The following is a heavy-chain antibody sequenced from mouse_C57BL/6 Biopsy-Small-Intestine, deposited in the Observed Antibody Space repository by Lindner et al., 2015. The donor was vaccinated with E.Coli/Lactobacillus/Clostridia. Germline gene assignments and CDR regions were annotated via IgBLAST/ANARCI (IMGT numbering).Heavy chain of an antibody. Sequence: VQLQESGAELVRPGASVTLSCKASGYTFTDYEMHWVKQTPVHGLEWIGANDPETGGTAYNQKFKGKAILTADKSPSTAYMEFRSLTSEDSAVYYCTRDYYGSSYAFAYWGQGTLVTVSA. CDR3: TRDYYGSSYAFAY. CDR1: GYTFTDYE. CDR2: NDPETGGT. D-gene: IGHD1-1*01. J-gene: IGHJ3*01. V-gene: IGHV1-15*01.